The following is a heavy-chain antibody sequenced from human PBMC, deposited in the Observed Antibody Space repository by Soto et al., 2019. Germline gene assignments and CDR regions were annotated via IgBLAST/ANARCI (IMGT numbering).Heavy chain of an antibody. CDR2: IYSSGST. V-gene: IGHV4-4*07. J-gene: IGHJ5*02. CDR1: GGTLSGYY. CDR3: ARVYYDILTGYYRSWFDP. Sequence: SETLSLTCTVTGGTLSGYYWTWIRQSAGGGLEWIGRIYSSGSTNYNPSLKSRVTISLDTSMSHFSLRLRSVSAADTAVYYCARVYYDILTGYYRSWFDPWGQGTLVTVSS. D-gene: IGHD3-9*01.